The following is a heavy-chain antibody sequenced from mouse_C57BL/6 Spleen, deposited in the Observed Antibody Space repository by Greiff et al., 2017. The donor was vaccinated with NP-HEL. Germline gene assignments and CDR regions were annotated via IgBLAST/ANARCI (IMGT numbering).Heavy chain of an antibody. CDR3: ARDKLSSPFFDY. J-gene: IGHJ2*01. CDR2: ISDGGSYT. D-gene: IGHD1-1*01. V-gene: IGHV5-4*01. Sequence: DVMLVESGGGLVKPGGSLKLSCAASGFTFSSYAMSWVRQTPEKRLEWVATISDGGSYTYYPDNVKGRFTISRDNAKNNLYLQMSHLKSEDTAMYYCARDKLSSPFFDYWGQGTTLTVSS. CDR1: GFTFSSYA.